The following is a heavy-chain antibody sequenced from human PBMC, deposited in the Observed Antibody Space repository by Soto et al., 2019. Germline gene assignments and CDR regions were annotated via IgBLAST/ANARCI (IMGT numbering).Heavy chain of an antibody. Sequence: PGGSLRLSCAASGFTLNSYGMTWVRQAPGKGPEWVASVSGGGGTTYYAESAKGRFSISRDHSKNTMYLQMNSLRAEDTAIYFCGKDPNGFYVGAFDFWGQGTMVTVSS. V-gene: IGHV3-23*01. J-gene: IGHJ3*01. CDR2: VSGGGGTT. D-gene: IGHD3-16*01. CDR3: GKDPNGFYVGAFDF. CDR1: GFTLNSYG.